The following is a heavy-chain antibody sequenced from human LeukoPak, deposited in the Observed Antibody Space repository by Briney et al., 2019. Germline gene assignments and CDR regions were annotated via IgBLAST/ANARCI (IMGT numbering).Heavy chain of an antibody. CDR2: MWYDGNNE. CDR1: GFIFSNYG. CDR3: AKDREVSMTTVTTGY. Sequence: HPGGSLRLSCAASGFIFSNYGMHWVRQAPGKGLEWVAVMWYDGNNEYYADYVKGRFTISRDNSKNTLYLQMNSLRAEDTAVYYCAKDREVSMTTVTTGYWGQGTLVTVSS. D-gene: IGHD4-17*01. V-gene: IGHV3-33*06. J-gene: IGHJ4*02.